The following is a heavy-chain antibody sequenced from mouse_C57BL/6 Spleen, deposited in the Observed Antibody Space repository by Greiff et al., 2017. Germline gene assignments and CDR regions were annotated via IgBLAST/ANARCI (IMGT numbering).Heavy chain of an antibody. J-gene: IGHJ3*01. D-gene: IGHD1-1*01. Sequence: EVKLMESEGGLVQPGSSMKLSCTASGFTFSDYYMAWVRQVPEKGLEWVANINYDGSSTYYLDSLKSRFIISRDNAKNILYLQMSSLKSEDTATYYCAREGDGSSPFAYWGQGTLVTVSA. CDR2: INYDGSST. CDR3: AREGDGSSPFAY. CDR1: GFTFSDYY. V-gene: IGHV5-16*01.